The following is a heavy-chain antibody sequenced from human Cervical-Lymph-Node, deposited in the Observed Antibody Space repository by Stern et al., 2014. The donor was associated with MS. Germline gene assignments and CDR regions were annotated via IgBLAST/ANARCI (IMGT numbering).Heavy chain of an antibody. J-gene: IGHJ6*02. D-gene: IGHD2-15*01. CDR3: ARDLFEHCSGGSCYDGMDV. CDR1: GFTFSSYS. Sequence: VQLVESGGGLVKPGGSLRLSCAASGFTFSSYSMNWVRQAPGTGLEWVSSISSSSSYIYYADSVKGRFTISRDNAKNSLYLQMNSLRAEDTAVYYCARDLFEHCSGGSCYDGMDVWGQGTTVTVSS. CDR2: ISSSSSYI. V-gene: IGHV3-21*01.